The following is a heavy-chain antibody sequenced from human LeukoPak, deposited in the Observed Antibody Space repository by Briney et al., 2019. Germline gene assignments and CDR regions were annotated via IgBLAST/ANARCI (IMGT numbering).Heavy chain of an antibody. J-gene: IGHJ4*02. CDR2: ISYDGSNK. CDR1: GFTFSSHA. CDR3: ARDHISGYELYYFDY. Sequence: PGGSLRLSCAASGFTFSSHAMHWVRQAPGKGLEWVAVISYDGSNKYYADSVKGRFTISRDNSKNTLYLQMNSLRAEDTAVYYCARDHISGYELYYFDYWGQGTLVTVSS. D-gene: IGHD5-12*01. V-gene: IGHV3-30*04.